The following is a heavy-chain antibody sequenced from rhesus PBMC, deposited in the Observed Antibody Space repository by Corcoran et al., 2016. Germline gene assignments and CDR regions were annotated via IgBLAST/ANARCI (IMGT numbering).Heavy chain of an antibody. CDR2: IRSKAYGGTA. Sequence: EVQLVESGGGLVQPGGSPRLPCAASGFTFSASYMTWVPQGPGKGLEWVGFIRSKAYGGTAEYAASVRGRFTISRDDSKSIVYLQMNTLKIEDTAVYYCTRAAAAWGQGVLVTVSS. V-gene: IGHV3-184*01. CDR3: TRAAAA. J-gene: IGHJ4*01. CDR1: GFTFSASY. D-gene: IGHD6-31*01.